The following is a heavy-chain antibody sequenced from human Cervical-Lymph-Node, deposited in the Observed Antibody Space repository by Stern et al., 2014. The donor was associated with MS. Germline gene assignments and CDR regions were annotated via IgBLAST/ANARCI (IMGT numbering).Heavy chain of an antibody. Sequence: VQLVESGGGVVQTGRSLRLSCAASGFTFSSYGMHWVRQTPGKGLEWVAVIWYDGSNKYYADSVKGRFTISRDNSENTLYLQMNSLRAEDTAMYYCARGDSSSPLEYWGQGTLVTVSS. V-gene: IGHV3-33*01. CDR1: GFTFSSYG. D-gene: IGHD6-6*01. CDR3: ARGDSSSPLEY. J-gene: IGHJ4*02. CDR2: IWYDGSNK.